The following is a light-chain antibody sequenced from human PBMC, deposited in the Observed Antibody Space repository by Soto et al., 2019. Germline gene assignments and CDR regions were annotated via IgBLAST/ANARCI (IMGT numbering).Light chain of an antibody. J-gene: IGKJ4*01. CDR1: RGIGNY. CDR3: QKYDDAPLS. V-gene: IGKV1-27*01. CDR2: AAS. Sequence: DIQLTQSPSFLSASIGDRVTITCRASRGIGNYLAWYRQKPGKVPNLLIYAASTLQSGVSSRFSGSRSGTDFNLTISSLQPGDVATYYCQKYDDAPLSFGGGTKVEI.